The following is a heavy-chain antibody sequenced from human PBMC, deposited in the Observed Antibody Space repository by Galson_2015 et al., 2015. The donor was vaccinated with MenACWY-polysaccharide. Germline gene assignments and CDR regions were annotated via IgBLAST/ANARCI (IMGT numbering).Heavy chain of an antibody. J-gene: IGHJ5*02. CDR3: ARDYRMGISGTYFGP. CDR2: ITANSATT. Sequence: SLRLSCAASAFAFANYDMTWVRQAPGMGLDWVSSITANSATTYYANSVKGRFTISRDNSKNTLYLHMNSLRAEDMAVYYCARDYRMGISGTYFGPWGQGTLVTVSS. V-gene: IGHV3-23*01. CDR1: AFAFANYD. D-gene: IGHD6-13*01.